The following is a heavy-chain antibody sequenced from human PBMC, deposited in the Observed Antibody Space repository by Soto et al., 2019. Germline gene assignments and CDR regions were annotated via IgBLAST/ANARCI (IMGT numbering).Heavy chain of an antibody. V-gene: IGHV1-69*13. CDR1: GGTFSSYA. CDR3: ARVPGYCSSTSCYYYYGMDV. J-gene: IGHJ6*02. Sequence: GASVKVSCKASGGTFSSYAISWVRQAPGQGLEWMGGIIPIFGTANYAQKFQGRVTITADECTSTAYMELSSLGSDDTAVYYCARVPGYCSSTSCYYYYGMDVWGQGTTVTVSS. CDR2: IIPIFGTA. D-gene: IGHD2-2*01.